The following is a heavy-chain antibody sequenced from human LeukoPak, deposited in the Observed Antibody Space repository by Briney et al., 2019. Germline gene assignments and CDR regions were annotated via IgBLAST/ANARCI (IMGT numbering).Heavy chain of an antibody. Sequence: SETLSLTCAVSGDSVTSSNWWSWVRQPPGKGLEWIGEIYHSGATNYNPSLKSRVTISVDKSKNQFSLKLSSVTAADTAFYYCAKAPGTLGAKGYFDYWGQGTLVTVSS. V-gene: IGHV4-4*02. CDR2: IYHSGAT. CDR3: AKAPGTLGAKGYFDY. J-gene: IGHJ4*02. CDR1: GDSVTSSNW. D-gene: IGHD1-26*01.